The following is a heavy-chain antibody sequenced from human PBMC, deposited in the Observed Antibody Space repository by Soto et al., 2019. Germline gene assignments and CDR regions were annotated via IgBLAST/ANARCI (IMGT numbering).Heavy chain of an antibody. CDR2: IYYSGST. J-gene: IGHJ5*02. V-gene: IGHV4-59*01. D-gene: IGHD3-3*01. CDR3: ARVNDFWTGYYSTNWFDP. Sequence: SETLSLTCTVSGGYISSYDWTWIRQPPGKGLEWIGYIYYSGSTNHNPSLKSRVTISVDTSKNQFSLKLSSVTAADTAVYYCARVNDFWTGYYSTNWFDPWGQGTLVTVSS. CDR1: GGYISSYD.